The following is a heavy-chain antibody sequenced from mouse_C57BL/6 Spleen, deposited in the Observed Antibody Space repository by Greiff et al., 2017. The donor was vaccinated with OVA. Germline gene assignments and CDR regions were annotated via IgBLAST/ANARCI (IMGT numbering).Heavy chain of an antibody. J-gene: IGHJ3*01. Sequence: QVQLQQSGPELVKPGASVKISCKASGYAFSSSWMNWVKQRPGKGLEWIGRIYPGDGDTNYNGKFKGKATLTADKSSSTAYMQLSSLTSEDSAVYCGARAFYSNYEAWFAYWGQGTLVTVSA. CDR3: ARAFYSNYEAWFAY. D-gene: IGHD2-5*01. V-gene: IGHV1-82*01. CDR2: IYPGDGDT. CDR1: GYAFSSSW.